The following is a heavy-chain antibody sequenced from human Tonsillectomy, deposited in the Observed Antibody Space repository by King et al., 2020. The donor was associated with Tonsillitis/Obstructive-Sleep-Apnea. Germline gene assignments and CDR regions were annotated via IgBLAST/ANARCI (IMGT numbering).Heavy chain of an antibody. V-gene: IGHV3-53*01. CDR1: GFTVSSNY. CDR3: ARGGSDCSSTSCYHDAFDI. D-gene: IGHD2-2*01. CDR2: IYSGGST. Sequence: VQLVESGGGLIQPGGSLRLSCAASGFTVSSNYMSWVRQAPGKGLEWVSVIYSGGSTYYADSVKGRVTISRDNSKNTLYLQMNSLRAEDTAVYYCARGGSDCSSTSCYHDAFDIWGQGTMVTVSS. J-gene: IGHJ3*02.